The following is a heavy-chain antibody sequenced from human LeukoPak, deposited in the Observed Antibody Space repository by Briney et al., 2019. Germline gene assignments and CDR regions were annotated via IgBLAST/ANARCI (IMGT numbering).Heavy chain of an antibody. CDR2: MNPNSGNT. J-gene: IGHJ4*02. CDR1: GYTFTSYD. V-gene: IGHV1-8*01. Sequence: ASVKVSCKASGYTFTSYDINWVRQATGQGLEWMGWMNPNSGNTGYAQKFQGRVTMTRNTSISTAYMELSSLRSEDTAVYYCARWGSYYVAFDYWGQGTLVTVSS. D-gene: IGHD1-26*01. CDR3: ARWGSYYVAFDY.